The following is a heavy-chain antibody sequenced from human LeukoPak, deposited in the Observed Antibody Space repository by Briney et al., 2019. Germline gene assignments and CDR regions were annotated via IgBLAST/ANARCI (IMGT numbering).Heavy chain of an antibody. Sequence: GGSLRLSCVASGFTFSSYAMHWVRQAPGKGLEYVSSISSDGGNTYYANSVRGRFTISRDNSKNTLYLQMGSLRTEDMAVFYCARRSHRRYSSSWYSLWGQGTLVTVSS. J-gene: IGHJ4*02. CDR2: ISSDGGNT. D-gene: IGHD6-13*01. CDR3: ARRSHRRYSSSWYSL. V-gene: IGHV3-64*01. CDR1: GFTFSSYA.